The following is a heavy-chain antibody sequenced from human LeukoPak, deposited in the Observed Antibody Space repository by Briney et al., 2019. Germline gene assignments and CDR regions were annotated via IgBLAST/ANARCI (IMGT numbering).Heavy chain of an antibody. CDR2: MNPNSGNT. V-gene: IGHV1-8*03. D-gene: IGHD2-15*01. CDR1: GYTFTSYD. J-gene: IGHJ4*02. CDR3: ARSPIVVVVAAKPFDY. Sequence: ASVKVSCKASGYTFTSYDINWVRQATGQGLEWMGWMNPNSGNTGYAQKFQGRVTITRNTSISTAYMELSSLRSEDTAVYYCARSPIVVVVAAKPFDYRGQGTLVTVSS.